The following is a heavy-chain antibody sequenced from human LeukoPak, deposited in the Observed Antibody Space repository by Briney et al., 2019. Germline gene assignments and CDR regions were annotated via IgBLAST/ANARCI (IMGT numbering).Heavy chain of an antibody. CDR2: IVGGGAST. Sequence: GGSLRLSCSASGFTFNTYAMTWVRQTPGKGLEWVAAIVGGGASTYYADSVKGRFTIFRDSSKNTLYLQMNSLRAEDTAVYYCAKPSYDSSGYFSWSPPYYFDYWGQGTLVTVSS. D-gene: IGHD3-22*01. V-gene: IGHV3-23*01. CDR3: AKPSYDSSGYFSWSPPYYFDY. J-gene: IGHJ4*02. CDR1: GFTFNTYA.